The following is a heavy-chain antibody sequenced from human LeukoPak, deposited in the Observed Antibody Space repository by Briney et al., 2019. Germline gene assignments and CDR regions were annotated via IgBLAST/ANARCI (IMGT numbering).Heavy chain of an antibody. CDR3: AHRRIAAAGTNWFDP. CDR1: GGSISSYYWS. CDR2: IYWDDDK. D-gene: IGHD6-13*01. V-gene: IGHV2-5*02. Sequence: TLSLTCTVSGGSISSYYWSWVRQPPGKALEWLALIYWDDDKRYSPSLKSRLTITKDTSKNQVVLTMTNMDPVDTATYYCAHRRIAAAGTNWFDPWGQGTLVTVSS. J-gene: IGHJ5*02.